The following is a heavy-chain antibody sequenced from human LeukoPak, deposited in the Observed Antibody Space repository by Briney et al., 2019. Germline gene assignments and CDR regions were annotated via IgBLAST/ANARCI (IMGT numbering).Heavy chain of an antibody. CDR2: IWYDGSNK. Sequence: GGSLRLSCAASGFTFSSYGMHWVRQAPGKGLEWVAVIWYDGSNKYYADSVKGRFTISRDNSKNTLYLQMNSLRAEDTAVYYCARGFLLWEPYFDYWGQGTLVTVSS. J-gene: IGHJ4*02. D-gene: IGHD1-26*01. CDR1: GFTFSSYG. CDR3: ARGFLLWEPYFDY. V-gene: IGHV3-33*01.